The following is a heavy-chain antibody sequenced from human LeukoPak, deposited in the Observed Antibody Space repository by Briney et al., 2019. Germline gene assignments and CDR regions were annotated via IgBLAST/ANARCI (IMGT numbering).Heavy chain of an antibody. Sequence: GESLKISCKGSGYTFSDYWIAWVRQMPGKGLEWMGIIYPGDSDARYSPSLQGQVTISADKSISTAYLRWSSLKASDTAMYYCARHRGGTYYDYFDYWGQGALVTVSS. CDR1: GYTFSDYW. V-gene: IGHV5-51*01. J-gene: IGHJ4*02. D-gene: IGHD1-26*01. CDR2: IYPGDSDA. CDR3: ARHRGGTYYDYFDY.